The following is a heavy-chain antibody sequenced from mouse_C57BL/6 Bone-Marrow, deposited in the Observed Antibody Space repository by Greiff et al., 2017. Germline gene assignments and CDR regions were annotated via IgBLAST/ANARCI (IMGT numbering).Heavy chain of an antibody. D-gene: IGHD1-1*01. Sequence: QVQLQQSGAELARPGASVKLSCKASGYTFTSYGISWVKQRTGQGLEWIGEIYPRSGNTYYNEKFKGKATLTADKSSSTAYMELRSLTSEDSAVYFCARFTTVVATFYWYFDVWGTGTTVTVSS. CDR2: IYPRSGNT. J-gene: IGHJ1*03. V-gene: IGHV1-81*01. CDR1: GYTFTSYG. CDR3: ARFTTVVATFYWYFDV.